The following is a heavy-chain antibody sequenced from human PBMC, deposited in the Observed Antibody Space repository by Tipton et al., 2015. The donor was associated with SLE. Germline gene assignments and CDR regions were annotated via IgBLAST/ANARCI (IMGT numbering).Heavy chain of an antibody. CDR3: ARGGGRLADC. V-gene: IGHV4-31*03. D-gene: IGHD1-1*01. CDR1: GFPIISHY. Sequence: TLSLTCTVSGFPIISHYWSWMRQDPGKGLDWCGGIYESGSTYDHPSLKRRVTISVDTSKNQFSLKLSSVTAADTAVYYCARGGGRLADCWGQGTLVTVSS. J-gene: IGHJ4*02. CDR2: IYESGST.